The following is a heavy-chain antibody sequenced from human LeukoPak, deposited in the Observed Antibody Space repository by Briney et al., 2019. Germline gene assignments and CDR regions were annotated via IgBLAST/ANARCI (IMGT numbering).Heavy chain of an antibody. CDR2: ISGSGGST. D-gene: IGHD3-22*01. J-gene: IGHJ6*03. Sequence: PGGSLRLSCAASGFTFSSYAMSWVRQAPGKGLEWVSAISGSGGSTYYADSVKGRFTISRDNSKNTLYLQMNSLRAEDTAVYYCARFSAYYDSSGYYSTAYYYMDVWGKGTTVTVSS. CDR1: GFTFSSYA. CDR3: ARFSAYYDSSGYYSTAYYYMDV. V-gene: IGHV3-23*01.